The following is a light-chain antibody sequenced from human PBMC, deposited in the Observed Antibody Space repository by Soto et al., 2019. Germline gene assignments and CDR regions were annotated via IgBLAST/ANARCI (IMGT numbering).Light chain of an antibody. CDR1: QSVSSSY. V-gene: IGKV3-20*01. CDR2: GAS. J-gene: IGKJ1*01. Sequence: EIVLTQSPGTLALCPGERATLSCRASQSVSSSYLAWYQQKPGQAPRLLIYGASSRATGIPDRFSGSGSGTDFTLTINRLEPEDFAVYYCRQYGTSPWTFGQGTKVDIK. CDR3: RQYGTSPWT.